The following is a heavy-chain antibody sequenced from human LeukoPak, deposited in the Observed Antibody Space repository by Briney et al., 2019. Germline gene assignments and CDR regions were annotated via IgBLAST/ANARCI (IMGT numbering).Heavy chain of an antibody. J-gene: IGHJ4*02. CDR2: ISAYNGNT. Sequence: ASVKVSCKASGYTFTSYSISWVRQAPGQGLEWMGWISAYNGNTNYAQKLQGRVTMTTDTSTSTAYMELRSLRSDDTAVYYCARDFPLTHCGGDCTDYWGQGTLVTVSS. CDR1: GYTFTSYS. D-gene: IGHD2-21*02. CDR3: ARDFPLTHCGGDCTDY. V-gene: IGHV1-18*01.